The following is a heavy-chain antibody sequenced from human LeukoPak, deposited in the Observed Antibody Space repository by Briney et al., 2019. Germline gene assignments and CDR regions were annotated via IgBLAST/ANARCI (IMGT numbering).Heavy chain of an antibody. V-gene: IGHV3-21*01. Sequence: GGSLRLSCAASGFTFSSYSMNWVRQAPGRGLEWVSSISSSSSYIYYADSVKGRFTISRDNAKNSLYLQMNSLRAEDTAVYYCAKVGTGNDAFDIWGQGTMVTVSS. CDR2: ISSSSSYI. J-gene: IGHJ3*02. CDR1: GFTFSSYS. D-gene: IGHD3/OR15-3a*01. CDR3: AKVGTGNDAFDI.